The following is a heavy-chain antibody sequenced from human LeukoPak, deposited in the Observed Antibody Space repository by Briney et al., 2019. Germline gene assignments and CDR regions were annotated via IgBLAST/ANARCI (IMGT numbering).Heavy chain of an antibody. CDR3: ARLPARIVVVPAAPFRDL. CDR1: GGSISGYY. D-gene: IGHD2-2*01. J-gene: IGHJ2*01. V-gene: IGHV4-59*12. Sequence: SETLSLTCTVSGGSISGYYWSWIRQPPGKGLEWIGYIYYSGSTNYNPSLKSRVTISVDTSKNQFSLKLSSVTAADTAVYYCARLPARIVVVPAAPFRDLWGRGTLVTVSS. CDR2: IYYSGST.